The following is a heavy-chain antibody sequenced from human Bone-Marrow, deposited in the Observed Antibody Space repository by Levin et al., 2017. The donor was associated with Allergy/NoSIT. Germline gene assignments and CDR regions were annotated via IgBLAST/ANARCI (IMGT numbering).Heavy chain of an antibody. CDR2: MNPNSGNT. J-gene: IGHJ4*02. CDR3: ARGSHTKYDVWSGYYIGPPDY. D-gene: IGHD3-3*01. CDR1: GYTFTSYD. Sequence: ASVKVSCKASGYTFTSYDINWVRQATGQGLEWMGWMNPNSGNTGYAQKFQGRVTMTRNTSISTAYMELSSLRSEDTAVYYCARGSHTKYDVWSGYYIGPPDYWGQGTLVTVSS. V-gene: IGHV1-8*01.